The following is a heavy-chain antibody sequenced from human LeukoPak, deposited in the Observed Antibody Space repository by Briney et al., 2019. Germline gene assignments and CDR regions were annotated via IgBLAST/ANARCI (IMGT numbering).Heavy chain of an antibody. D-gene: IGHD3-22*01. CDR1: GYTFTSYG. V-gene: IGHV1-18*01. J-gene: IGHJ4*02. Sequence: ASVKVSCKASGYTFTSYGISWVRQAPGQGLEWMGWISAYNGNTNYAQKLQGRVTMTTDTSTGTAYMELRSLRSDDTAVYYCARELYYYDSSGYSYWGQGTLVTVSS. CDR3: ARELYYYDSSGYSY. CDR2: ISAYNGNT.